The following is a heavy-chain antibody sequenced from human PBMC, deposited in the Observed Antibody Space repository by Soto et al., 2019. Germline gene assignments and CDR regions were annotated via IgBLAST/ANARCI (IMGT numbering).Heavy chain of an antibody. CDR1: GFTFSSYG. CDR3: AKDRGYCSGGSCDGMDV. J-gene: IGHJ6*02. Sequence: SLRLSCAASGFTFSSYGMNWVRQAPGTGLEWVAVISYDGSNKYYAGSVKGRFTISRDNSKDTLYLQMNSLRAEDTAVYYCAKDRGYCSGGSCDGMDVWGQGTAVTVSS. V-gene: IGHV3-30*18. CDR2: ISYDGSNK. D-gene: IGHD2-15*01.